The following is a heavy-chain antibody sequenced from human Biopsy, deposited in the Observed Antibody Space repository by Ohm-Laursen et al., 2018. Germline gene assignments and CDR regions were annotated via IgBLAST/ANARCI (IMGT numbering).Heavy chain of an antibody. CDR3: ARGRTHLLPDHDWFDP. CDR2: ISRSVSHI. Sequence: SLRLSCAASGFSLRNFTINWVRQAPGKGLEWVSSISRSVSHILYAETLKGRFTSSRDNAKNSVYLQMNCLRVEDTGVYYCARGRTHLLPDHDWFDPWGQGTLVTVSS. J-gene: IGHJ5*02. V-gene: IGHV3-21*06. CDR1: GFSLRNFT. D-gene: IGHD1-14*01.